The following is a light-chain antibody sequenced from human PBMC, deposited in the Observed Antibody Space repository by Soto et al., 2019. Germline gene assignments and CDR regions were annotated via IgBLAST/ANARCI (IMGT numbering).Light chain of an antibody. CDR1: QSVSNNY. V-gene: IGKV3-20*01. Sequence: EIVLTQSPGTLSLSPGERATLSCRASQSVSNNYLGWYQQKPGQAPRLLVYGASRRATGIPDRFSGSGSATDFTLTISGLEAEDVGVYYCQQYGNSLPWTFGQGTKVEIK. CDR3: QQYGNSLPWT. CDR2: GAS. J-gene: IGKJ1*01.